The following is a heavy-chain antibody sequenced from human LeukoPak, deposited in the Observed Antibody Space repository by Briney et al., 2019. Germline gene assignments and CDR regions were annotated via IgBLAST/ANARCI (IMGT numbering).Heavy chain of an antibody. Sequence: ASVKVSCKASGYTFTGYYMHWVRQAPGQGLEWMGWINPNTGGTNYAQTFQGRVTMTRDTSISTAYMELTRLRSDDTAVYFCARSDSIVVVPVWAFDIWGQGTMVTVSS. J-gene: IGHJ3*02. V-gene: IGHV1-2*02. CDR1: GYTFTGYY. D-gene: IGHD2-2*01. CDR3: ARSDSIVVVPVWAFDI. CDR2: INPNTGGT.